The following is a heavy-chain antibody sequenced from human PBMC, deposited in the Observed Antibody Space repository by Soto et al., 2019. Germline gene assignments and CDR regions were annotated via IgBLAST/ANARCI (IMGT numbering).Heavy chain of an antibody. CDR3: ARSKEYCSSTSCYVVLDAFDI. CDR2: INPNSGGT. V-gene: IGHV1-2*04. CDR1: GYTFTGYY. Sequence: QVQLVQSGAEVKKPGASVKVSCKASGYTFTGYYMHWVRQAPGQGLEWMGWINPNSGGTNYAQKFQGWVTMTRDTSISTAYMELSRLRSDDTAVYYCARSKEYCSSTSCYVVLDAFDIWGQGTMVTVSS. J-gene: IGHJ3*02. D-gene: IGHD2-2*01.